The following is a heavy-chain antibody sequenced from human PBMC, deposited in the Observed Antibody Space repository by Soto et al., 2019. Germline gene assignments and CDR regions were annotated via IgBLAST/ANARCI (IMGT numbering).Heavy chain of an antibody. Sequence: SETLSLTCTISGGSISTYYWSWIRQTPGKGLEWIGYIYTNGGSSYNPSLKRRVTISLDKSKNQFSLTLTSVTAADTAVYYCARDVYSNDFTGRWLDLWGQGTLVTVSS. D-gene: IGHD4-4*01. CDR2: IYTNGGS. CDR1: GGSISTYY. V-gene: IGHV4-4*08. CDR3: ARDVYSNDFTGRWLDL. J-gene: IGHJ5*02.